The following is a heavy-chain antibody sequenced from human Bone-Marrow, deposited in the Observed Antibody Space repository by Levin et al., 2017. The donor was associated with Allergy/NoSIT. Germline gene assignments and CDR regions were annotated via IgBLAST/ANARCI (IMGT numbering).Heavy chain of an antibody. D-gene: IGHD1/OR15-1a*01. J-gene: IGHJ3*01. Sequence: KLGESLKISCAASGFTFSNYYMSWIRQAPGKGLEWLSIISGTAGSTYYGDSVAGRFTVSRDNAKNSLYLQMNSLTADDTAVYFCARDANPLEHAFDLWGQGTVVIVSS. CDR2: ISGTAGST. V-gene: IGHV3-11*01. CDR1: GFTFSNYY. CDR3: ARDANPLEHAFDL.